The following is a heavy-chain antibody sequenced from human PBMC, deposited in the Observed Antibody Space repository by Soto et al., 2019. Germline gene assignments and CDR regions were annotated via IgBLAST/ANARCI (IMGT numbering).Heavy chain of an antibody. Sequence: SETLSLTCTVSGVPISTYYWSWIRQPPGRQLEWIGYVYSSGSTNYNPPFKSRVTMSADTSKNQVSLKLASVTAADTAIYYCARNEGYSYGQFPFDYWGQGSLVTVS. CDR3: ARNEGYSYGQFPFDY. CDR2: VYSSGST. CDR1: GVPISTYY. V-gene: IGHV4-59*08. D-gene: IGHD5-18*01. J-gene: IGHJ4*02.